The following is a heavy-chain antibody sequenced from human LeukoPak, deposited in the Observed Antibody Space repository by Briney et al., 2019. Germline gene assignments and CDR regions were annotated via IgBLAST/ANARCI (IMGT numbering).Heavy chain of an antibody. Sequence: GRSLRLSCAPSGLTFSSYSMSWVRQAPGKGLQWVANIKQDGDEKDYVDSVKGRFTISRDNAKNSLYLQMNSLRAEDTAVYYCARDYKGPYYYYGMGVWGQGTTVTVSS. J-gene: IGHJ6*02. CDR1: GLTFSSYS. CDR2: IKQDGDEK. D-gene: IGHD1-1*01. CDR3: ARDYKGPYYYYGMGV. V-gene: IGHV3-7*01.